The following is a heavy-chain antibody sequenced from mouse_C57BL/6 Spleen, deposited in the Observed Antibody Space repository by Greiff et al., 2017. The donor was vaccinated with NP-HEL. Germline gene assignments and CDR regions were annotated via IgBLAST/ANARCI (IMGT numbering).Heavy chain of an antibody. CDR2: IDPSDSYT. V-gene: IGHV1-59*01. J-gene: IGHJ4*01. CDR3: AREVYGHSAMDY. CDR1: GYTFTSYW. Sequence: QVQLQQPGAELVRPGTSVKLSCKASGYTFTSYWMHWVKQRPGQGLEWIGVIDPSDSYTNYNQKFKGKATLTVDTSSSTAYMQLSSLTSEDSAVYYCAREVYGHSAMDYWGQGTSVTVSS. D-gene: IGHD2-10*02.